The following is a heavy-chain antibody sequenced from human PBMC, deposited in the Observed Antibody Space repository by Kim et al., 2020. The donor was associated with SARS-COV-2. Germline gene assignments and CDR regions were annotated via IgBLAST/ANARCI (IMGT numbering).Heavy chain of an antibody. CDR3: ARRGEFLCSSTSCYVGYSGYDAYYYYGMDV. Sequence: SETLSLTCAVSGGSISSSNWWSWVRQPPGKGLEWIGEIYHSGSTNYNPSLKSRVTISVDKSKNQFSLKLSSVTAADTAVYYCARRGEFLCSSTSCYVGYSGYDAYYYYGMDVWGRGATVTVSS. J-gene: IGHJ6*02. V-gene: IGHV4-4*02. CDR1: GGSISSSNW. CDR2: IYHSGST. D-gene: IGHD2-2*01.